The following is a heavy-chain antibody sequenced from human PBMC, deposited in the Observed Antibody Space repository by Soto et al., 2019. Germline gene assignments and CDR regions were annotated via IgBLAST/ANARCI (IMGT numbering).Heavy chain of an antibody. Sequence: ETLSLTCTVSARSISSGSDYWGRIRQPPGKRLEWIGYIYYSGSTNYNPSLKSRVTISVDTSKNQFSLKLSSVTAADTAVYYCARATDYGDYGEFDYWGQGTLVTVSS. D-gene: IGHD4-17*01. CDR2: IYYSGST. V-gene: IGHV4-61*01. J-gene: IGHJ4*02. CDR3: ARATDYGDYGEFDY. CDR1: ARSISSGSDY.